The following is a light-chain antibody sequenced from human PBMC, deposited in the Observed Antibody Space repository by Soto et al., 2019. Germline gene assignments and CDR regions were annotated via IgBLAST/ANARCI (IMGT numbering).Light chain of an antibody. CDR1: QRISSW. J-gene: IGKJ1*01. V-gene: IGKV1-5*03. CDR2: KAS. Sequence: DIPMTQSPSTLSASVGDRVTITCRASQRISSWLAWYQQKPGKAPKLLIYKASNLENGVPSRFSGSGSGTEFTLTISSLQPDDFATYYCQQYSSYWTFGQGTKVEIK. CDR3: QQYSSYWT.